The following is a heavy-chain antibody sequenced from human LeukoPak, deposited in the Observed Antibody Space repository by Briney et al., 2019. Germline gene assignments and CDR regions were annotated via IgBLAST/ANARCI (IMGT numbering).Heavy chain of an antibody. Sequence: ASVKVSCKASGYTFTSYFMHWVRRAPGQGLEWMGIINPSDRSTSYAQKFQGRVTVTGDTSTSTAYMELSSLRSEDTAVYYCARDNSGWSVDYWGQGTLVTVTS. V-gene: IGHV1-46*01. CDR3: ARDNSGWSVDY. CDR1: GYTFTSYF. D-gene: IGHD6-19*01. J-gene: IGHJ4*02. CDR2: INPSDRST.